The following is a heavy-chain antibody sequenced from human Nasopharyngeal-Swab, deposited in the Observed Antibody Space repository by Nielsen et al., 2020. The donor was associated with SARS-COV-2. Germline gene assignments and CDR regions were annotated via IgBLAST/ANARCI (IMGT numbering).Heavy chain of an antibody. CDR2: IIPIFGTA. J-gene: IGHJ4*02. CDR1: GYTFTSYD. CDR3: ARDKDYGSGSYLGGY. D-gene: IGHD3-10*01. V-gene: IGHV1-69*13. Sequence: SVKVSCKASGYTFTSYDINWVRQATGQGLEWMGGIIPIFGTANYAQKFQGRVTITADESTSTAYMELSSLRSEDTAVYYCARDKDYGSGSYLGGYWGQGTLVTVSS.